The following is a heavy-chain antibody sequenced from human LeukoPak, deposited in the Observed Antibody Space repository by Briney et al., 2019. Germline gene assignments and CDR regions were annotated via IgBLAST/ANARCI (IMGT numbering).Heavy chain of an antibody. J-gene: IGHJ4*02. CDR3: ARDPSDGYIDY. Sequence: GASVKVSCKASGGTFSSYAISWVRQAPGQGLEWMGRIIPILGIANYAQKFQGRVTITADKSTSTAYMELSSLRSEDTAVYYCARDPSDGYIDYWGQGTLVTVSS. CDR2: IIPILGIA. D-gene: IGHD2-21*01. CDR1: GGTFSSYA. V-gene: IGHV1-69*04.